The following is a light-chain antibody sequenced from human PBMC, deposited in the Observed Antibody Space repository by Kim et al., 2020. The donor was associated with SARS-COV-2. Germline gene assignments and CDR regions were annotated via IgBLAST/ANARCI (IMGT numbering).Light chain of an antibody. V-gene: IGKV1-39*01. CDR1: QTISNY. CDR3: QQSYNIPYT. CDR2: AAS. Sequence: ASVGDIVTIACRATQTISNYVNWVQRKPGKAPKVLVDAASKLQRGVPSRFSGSGSGTDFTLTINGLRPEDFATYYCQQSYNIPYTFGQGTRLEI. J-gene: IGKJ2*01.